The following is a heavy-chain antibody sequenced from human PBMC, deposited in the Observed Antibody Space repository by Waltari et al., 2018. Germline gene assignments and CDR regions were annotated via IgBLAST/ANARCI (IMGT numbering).Heavy chain of an antibody. CDR3: AANYGSEYGMDV. J-gene: IGHJ6*02. CDR1: GFTFSSTW. Sequence: EVQLVESGGGLVQPGGSLRLACAASGFTFSSTWMSWVRPAPGKGLEWVANIKQDGSEKYYVDSVKGRFTISRDNAKNSLYLQMNSLRAEDTAVYYCAANYGSEYGMDVWGQGTTVTVSS. D-gene: IGHD3-10*01. CDR2: IKQDGSEK. V-gene: IGHV3-7*01.